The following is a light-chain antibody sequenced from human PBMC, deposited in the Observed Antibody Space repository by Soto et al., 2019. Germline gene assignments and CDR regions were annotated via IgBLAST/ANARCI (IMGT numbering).Light chain of an antibody. V-gene: IGLV7-43*01. J-gene: IGLJ3*02. CDR2: TTN. CDR3: LLYYGGAQLV. Sequence: QAVVTQEPSLTVSPGGTVTLTCASSTGAVTSGNYPSWFQQRPGQAPRTLIYTTNSKHSWTPARFSGSLLGDKAALTLSGVQPEDEADYYCLLYYGGAQLVFGGGTKVIVL. CDR1: TGAVTSGNY.